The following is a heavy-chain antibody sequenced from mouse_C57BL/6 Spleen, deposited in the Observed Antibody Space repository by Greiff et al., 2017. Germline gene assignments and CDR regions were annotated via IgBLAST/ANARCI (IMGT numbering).Heavy chain of an antibody. D-gene: IGHD2-4*01. V-gene: IGHV5-4*03. CDR2: ISDGGSYT. J-gene: IGHJ2*01. CDR3: ARGDDYDFDY. CDR1: GFTFSSYA. Sequence: EVMLVESGGGLVKPGGSLKLSCAASGFTFSSYAMSWVRQTPEKRLEWVATISDGGSYTYYPDNVKGRFTISRDNAKNNLYLQMSHLKSEDTAMYYCARGDDYDFDYWGQGTTLTVSS.